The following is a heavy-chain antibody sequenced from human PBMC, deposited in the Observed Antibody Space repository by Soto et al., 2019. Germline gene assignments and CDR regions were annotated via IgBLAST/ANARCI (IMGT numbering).Heavy chain of an antibody. V-gene: IGHV1-69*01. CDR3: ARNGENCSGGSCYSGVWYYGMDV. CDR1: GGTFSSYA. Sequence: QVQLVQSGAEVKKPGSSVKVSCKASGGTFSSYAISWVRQAPGQGLEWMGGIIPIFGTANYAQKFQGRVTITADESTSTAYMELGSLRSEDTAVYYCARNGENCSGGSCYSGVWYYGMDVWGQGTTVTVSS. D-gene: IGHD2-15*01. J-gene: IGHJ6*02. CDR2: IIPIFGTA.